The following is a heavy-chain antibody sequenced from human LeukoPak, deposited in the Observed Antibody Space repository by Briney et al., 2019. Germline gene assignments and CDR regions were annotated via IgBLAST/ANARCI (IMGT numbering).Heavy chain of an antibody. CDR3: ARKVPNDSSGYYYRGQFDP. D-gene: IGHD3-22*01. V-gene: IGHV1-69*06. CDR2: IIPIFGTA. Sequence: SVKVSCKASGYTFTSYAISWVRQAPGQGLEWMGGIIPIFGTANYAQKFQGRVTITADKSTSTAYMELSSLRSEDTAVYYCARKVPNDSSGYYYRGQFDPWGQGTLVTVSS. J-gene: IGHJ5*02. CDR1: GYTFTSYA.